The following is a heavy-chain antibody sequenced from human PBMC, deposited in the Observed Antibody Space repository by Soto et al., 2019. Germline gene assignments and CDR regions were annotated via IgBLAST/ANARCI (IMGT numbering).Heavy chain of an antibody. Sequence: GPGVKKPGASVRVSCKASGYTFTSYGISWVRQAPGQGLEWMGWNSAYNGYTNYAQQFQGRLTMTTDTSTSTAYMELRSLRSDDTAVYYCARRGTGWFDPWGQGTLVTVSS. CDR3: ARRGTGWFDP. D-gene: IGHD1-1*01. J-gene: IGHJ5*02. CDR1: GYTFTSYG. CDR2: NSAYNGYT. V-gene: IGHV1-18*01.